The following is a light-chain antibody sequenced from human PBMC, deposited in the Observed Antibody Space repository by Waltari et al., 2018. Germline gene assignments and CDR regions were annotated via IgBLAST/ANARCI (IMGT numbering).Light chain of an antibody. CDR1: RSNIGRNY. CDR3: GTWDSGLSPGWV. CDR2: ENN. V-gene: IGLV1-51*02. J-gene: IGLJ3*02. Sequence: QSVLTQPPSVSAAPEQGVTISCSGSRSNIGRNYVSWYQQVPGTAPKLLIYENNKRPSGIPDRFSGSKSGTSATLAITGLQTGDEADYYCGTWDSGLSPGWVFGGGTKVTVL.